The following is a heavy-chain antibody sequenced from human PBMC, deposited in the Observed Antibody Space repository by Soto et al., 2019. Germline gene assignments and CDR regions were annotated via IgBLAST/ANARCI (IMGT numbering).Heavy chain of an antibody. J-gene: IGHJ6*02. CDR2: IYYSGST. Sequence: SETLSLTCTVSGGSISSSCYYCGLICQPPGKGLEWIGSIYYSGSTYYNPSLKSRVTISVDTSKNQFSLKLSSVTAADTAVYYCARQGVHGDYVPYYYYYGLDVWGQGTTVT. CDR3: ARQGVHGDYVPYYYYYGLDV. D-gene: IGHD4-17*01. V-gene: IGHV4-39*01. CDR1: GGSISSSCYY.